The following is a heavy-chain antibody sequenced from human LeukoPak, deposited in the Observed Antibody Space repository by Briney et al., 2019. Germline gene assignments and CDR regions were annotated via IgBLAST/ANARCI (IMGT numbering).Heavy chain of an antibody. CDR3: AKDVSTELLPPYFDS. CDR2: ISSNGGST. CDR1: GFTFSSYA. V-gene: IGHV3-64*01. Sequence: GGSLRLSCAASGFTFSSYAMHWVRQAPGKGLEYVSAISSNGGSTYYANSVKGRFTISRDNSKNTLYLQMGSLRAEDMAVYYCAKDVSTELLPPYFDSWGQGTLVTVSS. D-gene: IGHD3-10*01. J-gene: IGHJ4*02.